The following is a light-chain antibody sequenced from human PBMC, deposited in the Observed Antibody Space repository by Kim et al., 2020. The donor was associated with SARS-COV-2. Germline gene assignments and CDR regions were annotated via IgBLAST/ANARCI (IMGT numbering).Light chain of an antibody. Sequence: ASVGGRVTITCRASQSISNYLNWYQQKPGKAPKLLIYAASSLQSGVSSRFSGSGSGTDFTLTISSLQPEDFATYYCQQSYSTPPCTFGQGTKLEI. V-gene: IGKV1-39*01. CDR3: QQSYSTPPCT. CDR2: AAS. J-gene: IGKJ2*02. CDR1: QSISNY.